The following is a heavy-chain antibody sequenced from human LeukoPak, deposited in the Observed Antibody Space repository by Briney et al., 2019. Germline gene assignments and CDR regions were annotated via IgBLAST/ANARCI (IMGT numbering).Heavy chain of an antibody. CDR2: IKQDGSEK. CDR1: GFTFSSYW. J-gene: IGHJ6*02. CDR3: ARDPVLLWFGELSDGMDV. V-gene: IGHV3-7*01. D-gene: IGHD3-10*01. Sequence: GGSLRLSCAASGFTFSSYWMIWVRQAPGKGLEWVANIKQDGSEKYYVDSVKGRFTISRDNAKNSLYLQMNSLRAEDTAVYYCARDPVLLWFGELSDGMDVWGQGTTVTVSS.